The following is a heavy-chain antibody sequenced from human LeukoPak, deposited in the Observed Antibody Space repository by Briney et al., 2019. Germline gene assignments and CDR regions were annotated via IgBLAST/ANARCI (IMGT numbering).Heavy chain of an antibody. CDR3: TRDLRRSYSYYYYYMDV. CDR2: IRSKAYGGTT. Sequence: GGSLRLSCTASGFTFGDYAMSWVRQAPGKGLEWVGFIRSKAYGGTTEYAASVKGRFTISRDDSKSIAYLQMNSLKTEDTAVYYCTRDLRRSYSYYYYYMDVWGKGTTVTISS. D-gene: IGHD1-26*01. V-gene: IGHV3-49*04. J-gene: IGHJ6*03. CDR1: GFTFGDYA.